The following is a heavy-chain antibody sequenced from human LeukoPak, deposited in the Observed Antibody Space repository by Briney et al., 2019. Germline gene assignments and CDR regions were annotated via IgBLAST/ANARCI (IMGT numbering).Heavy chain of an antibody. CDR2: MNPNSGNT. CDR1: GYTFTTYD. D-gene: IGHD5-24*01. Sequence: ASVKVSCKVSGYTFTTYDINWVRQATGQGLEWMGWMNPNSGNTGYAQKFQGGVTFTRNTSISTAYMELSSLRSEDTAVYYCARAGGDGYKYYWGQGTLVTVSS. J-gene: IGHJ4*02. V-gene: IGHV1-8*03. CDR3: ARAGGDGYKYY.